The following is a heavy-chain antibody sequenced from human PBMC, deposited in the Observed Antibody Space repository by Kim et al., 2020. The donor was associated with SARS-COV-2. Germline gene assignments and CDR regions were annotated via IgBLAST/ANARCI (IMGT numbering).Heavy chain of an antibody. D-gene: IGHD3-16*01. Sequence: NYADSVKGRFYISRDNAKNTLYLQMTSLRAEDTAIYYCARPLYDYVWGTYWGQGTLVTVSS. J-gene: IGHJ4*02. V-gene: IGHV3-74*01. CDR3: ARPLYDYVWGTY.